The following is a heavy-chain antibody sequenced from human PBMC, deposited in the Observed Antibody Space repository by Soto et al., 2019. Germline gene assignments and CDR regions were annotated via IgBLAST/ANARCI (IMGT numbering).Heavy chain of an antibody. Sequence: SVKVSCKASGDTFTFYSINWVRQAPGLGLEWMGRINPILSMSNYAQRFQGRVTMTADESTSTAYMELSSLRSEDTAIYYCASSYGSGYRAFDYWGQGALVTVSS. CDR2: INPILSMS. D-gene: IGHD3-10*01. V-gene: IGHV1-69*02. J-gene: IGHJ4*02. CDR3: ASSYGSGYRAFDY. CDR1: GDTFTFYS.